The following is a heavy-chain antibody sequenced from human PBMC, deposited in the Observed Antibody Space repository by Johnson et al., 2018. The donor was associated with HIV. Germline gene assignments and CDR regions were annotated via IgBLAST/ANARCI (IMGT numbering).Heavy chain of an antibody. D-gene: IGHD3-22*01. J-gene: IGHJ3*02. CDR2: ISYDGNDK. CDR1: GFTFSSYA. CDR3: ARVSTMIVVARNDAFDI. Sequence: QVQLVESGGGVVQPGRSLRLSCAASGFTFSSYAMHWVRQAPGKGLEWVAVISYDGNDKYYVDSVKGRFTISRDNAKNSLYLQMNSLRAEDTALYYCARVSTMIVVARNDAFDIWGQGTMVTVSS. V-gene: IGHV3-30*04.